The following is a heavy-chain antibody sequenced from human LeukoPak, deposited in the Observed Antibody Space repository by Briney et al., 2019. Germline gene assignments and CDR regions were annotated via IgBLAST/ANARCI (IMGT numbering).Heavy chain of an antibody. D-gene: IGHD3-22*01. CDR1: GYTFTSYG. V-gene: IGHV1-18*01. CDR3: ARGYYYDSRQLWFDP. Sequence: ASVKVSCKASGYTFTSYGISWVRQAPGQGLEWMGWISAYNGNTNYAQKLQGGVTMTTDTSTSTAYMELRSLRSDDTAVYYWARGYYYDSRQLWFDPWGQGTLVTVTS. J-gene: IGHJ5*02. CDR2: ISAYNGNT.